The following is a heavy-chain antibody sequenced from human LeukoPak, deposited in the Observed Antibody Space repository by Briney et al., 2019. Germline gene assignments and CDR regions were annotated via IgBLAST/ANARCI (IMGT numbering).Heavy chain of an antibody. J-gene: IGHJ5*02. V-gene: IGHV4-39*02. CDR1: GGSISSSSYY. CDR3: ARDGLRVVVAATGWFDP. CDR2: IYYSGST. Sequence: PSETLSLTCTVSGGSISSSSYYWGWIRQPPGKGLEWIGSIYYSGSTYYNPSLKSRVTISVDTSKNQFSLKLSSVTAADTAVYYCARDGLRVVVAATGWFDPWGQGTLVTVSS. D-gene: IGHD2-15*01.